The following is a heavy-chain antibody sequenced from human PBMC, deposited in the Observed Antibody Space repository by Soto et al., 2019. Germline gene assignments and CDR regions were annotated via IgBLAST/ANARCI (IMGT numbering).Heavy chain of an antibody. Sequence: QVRLVQSGAEVKKPGASVKVSCKASGYTFTNYGFSWVRLAPGQGLEWMGWISAYTGNTNYAQKFQGRVTMTTDTSTSTAYMELRSLTSDVTAVDYCAREGKRITLLLGADCWGQGTLVTVSS. D-gene: IGHD3-10*02. J-gene: IGHJ4*02. CDR3: AREGKRITLLLGADC. CDR1: GYTFTNYG. CDR2: ISAYTGNT. V-gene: IGHV1-18*01.